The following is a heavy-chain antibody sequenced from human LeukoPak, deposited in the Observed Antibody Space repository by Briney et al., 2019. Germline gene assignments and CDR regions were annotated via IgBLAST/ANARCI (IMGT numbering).Heavy chain of an antibody. Sequence: ASVKVSCKASGYTFTSYYINWVRQATGQGLEWMGGMNPNSGNTGYAQKFQGRVTMTRNTSISTAYMELSSLRAEDTAVYYCAKPSSYWVVVVDNMGGGNYYFDYWGQGTLVTVSS. CDR3: AKPSSYWVVVVDNMGGGNYYFDY. V-gene: IGHV1-8*01. J-gene: IGHJ4*02. CDR2: MNPNSGNT. CDR1: GYTFTSYY. D-gene: IGHD3-22*01.